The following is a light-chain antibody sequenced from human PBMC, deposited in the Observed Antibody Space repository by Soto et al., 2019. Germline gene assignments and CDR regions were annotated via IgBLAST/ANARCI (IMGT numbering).Light chain of an antibody. CDR3: CSYTGSDSV. Sequence: QSALTQPRSVSGSPGQSVAISCTGIGGFDFVSWYQQYPGKAPKLMIYEVTNRPSGVPDRFSASKSGDTASLTISGLQAEDEADYYCCSYTGSDSVFGGGTKLTVL. V-gene: IGLV2-11*01. CDR1: GGFDF. CDR2: EVT. J-gene: IGLJ3*02.